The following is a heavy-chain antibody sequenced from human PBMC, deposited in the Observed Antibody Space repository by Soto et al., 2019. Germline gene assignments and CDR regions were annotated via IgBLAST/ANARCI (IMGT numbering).Heavy chain of an antibody. V-gene: IGHV3-23*01. CDR1: GFTFSKYA. CDR2: ISANGGIT. D-gene: IGHD2-15*01. CDR3: AKDKYTDSVRKVWFFDY. Sequence: EVQLLESGGGLVKPGGSLRLSCAASGFTFSKYAMSWVRLAPGKGLEWVSSISANGGITDYADSVKGRFTISRDNSQIILSLQMDSLTGDDTALYFCAKDKYTDSVRKVWFFDYWGRGTLVTVSS. J-gene: IGHJ2*01.